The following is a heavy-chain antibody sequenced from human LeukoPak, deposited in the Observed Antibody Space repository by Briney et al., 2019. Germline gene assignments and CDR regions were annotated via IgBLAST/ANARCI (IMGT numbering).Heavy chain of an antibody. J-gene: IGHJ4*02. CDR2: IYYSGST. D-gene: IGHD3-3*01. CDR3: AREVFWSGEFDY. V-gene: IGHV4-59*11. CDR1: GGSISSHY. Sequence: SETLSLTCTVSGGSISSHYWSWIRQPPGKGLEWIGYIYYSGSTNYNPSLKSRVTISVDTSKNQFSLKLSSVTAAATAVYYCAREVFWSGEFDYWGQGTLVTVSS.